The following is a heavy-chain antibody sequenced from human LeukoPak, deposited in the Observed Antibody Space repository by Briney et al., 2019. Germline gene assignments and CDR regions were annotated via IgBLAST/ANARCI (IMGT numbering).Heavy chain of an antibody. Sequence: GGSLRLSCAASGFTFSSYAMHWVRQAPAKGLEWVAVISYDGSNKYYADSVKGRFTISRDNSKNTLYLQMNSLRAEDTAVYYCARGGYYDSSGYYRNWGQGTLVTVSS. CDR2: ISYDGSNK. CDR1: GFTFSSYA. D-gene: IGHD3-22*01. J-gene: IGHJ4*02. V-gene: IGHV3-30*04. CDR3: ARGGYYDSSGYYRN.